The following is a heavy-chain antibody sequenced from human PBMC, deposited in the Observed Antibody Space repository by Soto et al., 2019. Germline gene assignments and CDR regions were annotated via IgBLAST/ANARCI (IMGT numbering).Heavy chain of an antibody. CDR1: GFSFSDSA. CDR2: IRSKANSYLI. V-gene: IGHV3-73*02. CDR3: AKDMVHCTGTRCARYFEK. D-gene: IGHD2-8*01. J-gene: IGHJ4*02. Sequence: EVQLVESGGGLVQPGGSLRLSCAASGFSFSDSAMHWVRQASGKGLEWIARIRSKANSYLIAYDESVRGRFIISRDDSKNTAYLQMNSLRAEDTAVYYCAKDMVHCTGTRCARYFEKWGRGTLVTVSS.